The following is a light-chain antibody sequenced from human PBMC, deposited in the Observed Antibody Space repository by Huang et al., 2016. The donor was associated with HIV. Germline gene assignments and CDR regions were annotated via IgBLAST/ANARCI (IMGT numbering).Light chain of an antibody. CDR3: QQYDTLPLT. CDR1: LDINNY. Sequence: DIQMTQSPSSLSASLGDKVTITCQASLDINNYLNWYQQKPGKVPKRLISDASDLETGVPPRFSGSRSGTNFALTVSSLQAEDIGTYYCQQYDTLPLTFGQGTNV. V-gene: IGKV1-33*01. CDR2: DAS. J-gene: IGKJ1*01.